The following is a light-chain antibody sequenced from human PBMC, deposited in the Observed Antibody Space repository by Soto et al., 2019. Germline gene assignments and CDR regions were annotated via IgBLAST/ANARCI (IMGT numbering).Light chain of an antibody. V-gene: IGKV4-1*01. CDR1: QSVLYSPNNKNY. CDR3: QQYINAPQT. J-gene: IGKJ1*01. CDR2: WAS. Sequence: DIVMTQSPDSLAVSLGERATINCKSSQSVLYSPNNKNYLAWYQQKPGQPPKLLVYWASTRESGVPDRFSASGSETDFTLTINILQDEDVAVDYCQQYINAPQTFGQGTKVEIK.